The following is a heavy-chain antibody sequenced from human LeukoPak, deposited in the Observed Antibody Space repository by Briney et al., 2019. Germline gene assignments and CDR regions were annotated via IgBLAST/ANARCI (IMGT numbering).Heavy chain of an antibody. Sequence: GGSLRLSCAASGFTFSSYWMSWVRQAPGKGLEWVSAISGSGGSTYYADSVKGRFTISRDDSKNTLYLQMNSLRAEDTAVYYCAKYSHDSSGSYDYWGQGTLVTVSS. CDR3: AKYSHDSSGSYDY. J-gene: IGHJ4*02. CDR1: GFTFSSYW. CDR2: ISGSGGST. D-gene: IGHD3-22*01. V-gene: IGHV3-23*01.